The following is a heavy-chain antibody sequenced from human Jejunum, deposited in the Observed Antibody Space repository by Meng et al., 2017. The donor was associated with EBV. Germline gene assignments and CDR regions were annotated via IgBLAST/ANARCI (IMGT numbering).Heavy chain of an antibody. Sequence: QVQLQQSGPGLVNPSGXXSXTXXFSGGSITSRDWWTWVRQPPGEGLEWIGEIYHDGSSNYSPSLKSRVTILLDKSENHFSLKLNSVTAADTAVYYCARVRCSGGSCFYFDYWGQGALVTVFS. CDR1: GGSITSRDW. D-gene: IGHD2-15*01. CDR2: IYHDGSS. J-gene: IGHJ4*02. CDR3: ARVRCSGGSCFYFDY. V-gene: IGHV4-4*02.